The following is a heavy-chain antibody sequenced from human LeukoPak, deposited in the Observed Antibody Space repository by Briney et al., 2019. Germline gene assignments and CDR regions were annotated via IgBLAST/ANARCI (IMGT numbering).Heavy chain of an antibody. V-gene: IGHV4-59*12. D-gene: IGHD6-6*01. CDR3: ARVPIEYSSSSEIDYFDY. J-gene: IGHJ4*02. CDR1: GGSISSYY. CDR2: IYYSGST. Sequence: SETLSLTCTVSGGSISSYYWSWIRQPPGKGLEWIGYIYYSGSTNYNPSLKSRVTISVDTSKNQFSLKLSSVTAADTAVYYCARVPIEYSSSSEIDYFDYWGQGTLVTVSS.